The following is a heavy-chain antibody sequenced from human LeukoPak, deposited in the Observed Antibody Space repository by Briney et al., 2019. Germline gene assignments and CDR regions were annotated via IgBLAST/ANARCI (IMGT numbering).Heavy chain of an antibody. J-gene: IGHJ4*02. CDR2: ISSSSSTI. D-gene: IGHD6-6*01. Sequence: GGSLRLSCAASGFTFSSYAMSWVRQAPGKGLEWVSYISSSSSTIYYADSVKGRFTISRDNAKNSLYLQMNSLGAEDTAVYYCARDPHYSSSSPDYFDYWGQGTLVTVSS. CDR1: GFTFSSYA. V-gene: IGHV3-48*04. CDR3: ARDPHYSSSSPDYFDY.